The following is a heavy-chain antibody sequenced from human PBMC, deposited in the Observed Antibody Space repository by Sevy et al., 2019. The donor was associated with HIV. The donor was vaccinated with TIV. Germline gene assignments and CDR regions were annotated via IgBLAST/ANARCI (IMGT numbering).Heavy chain of an antibody. D-gene: IGHD3-10*01. CDR1: GYTFSNYY. V-gene: IGHV1-2*06. CDR2: INPNSGGT. CDR3: AKERITLVGGVFITTYCHYGMDV. J-gene: IGHJ6*02. Sequence: ASVKVSCKASGYTFSNYYMDWVRQAPGQGLEWMGRINPNSGGTNYAQKFQGRVTMTRDTSIRTAYMELTKLRSDDTAVYYSAKERITLVGGVFITTYCHYGMDVWGQGTTVTVSS.